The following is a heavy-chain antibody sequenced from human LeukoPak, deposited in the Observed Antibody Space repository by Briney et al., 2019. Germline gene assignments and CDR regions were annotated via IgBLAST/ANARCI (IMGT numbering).Heavy chain of an antibody. CDR1: GXTFSNYA. J-gene: IGHJ6*02. CDR2: ISVIGGST. D-gene: IGHD3-3*01. Sequence: QPGGSLRLSCAASGXTFSNYAMSWVRQAPGKGLKWVSAISVIGGSTYYADSVRGRFTISRDNSKNTLYLQMNSLRAEDTAVYYCAAAYFGMDQYYYGMDVWGQGTTVTVSS. CDR3: AAAYFGMDQYYYGMDV. V-gene: IGHV3-23*01.